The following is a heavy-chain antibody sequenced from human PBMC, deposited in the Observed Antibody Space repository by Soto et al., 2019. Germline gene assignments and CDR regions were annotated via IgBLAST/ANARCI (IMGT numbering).Heavy chain of an antibody. CDR1: GGSMNSASYY. V-gene: IGHV4-31*03. D-gene: IGHD2-2*02. CDR2: ILYSGKT. CDR3: ARSYTLSLWPAPNWFDP. J-gene: IGHJ5*02. Sequence: SETLSLTCTVSGGSMNSASYYWTWIRQHPGKGLEWIGYILYSGKTYYNPSLKSRVVISVDTSRSHFSLDLTSVTAADTAVYYCARSYTLSLWPAPNWFDPWGQGTLVTVSS.